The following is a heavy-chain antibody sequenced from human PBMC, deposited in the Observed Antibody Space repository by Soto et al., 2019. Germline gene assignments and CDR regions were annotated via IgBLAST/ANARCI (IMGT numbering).Heavy chain of an antibody. CDR2: IYYGGSA. J-gene: IGHJ4*02. V-gene: IGHV4-59*08. D-gene: IGHD7-27*01. Sequence: PSELLSLTCTVSGDSSSTDYWSWIRQSPGKGLEWIGFIYYGGSANYNPSLKSRVTISVDTPKNQFSLKLSSVTAADTAVYYCAKNWNWGSLVHWGQGTLVTVSS. CDR1: GDSSSTDY. CDR3: AKNWNWGSLVH.